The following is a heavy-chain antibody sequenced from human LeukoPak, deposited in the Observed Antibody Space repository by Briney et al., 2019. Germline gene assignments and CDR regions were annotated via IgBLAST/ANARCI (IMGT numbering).Heavy chain of an antibody. J-gene: IGHJ6*03. D-gene: IGHD3-3*01. V-gene: IGHV3-48*01. CDR1: GFTFSDYS. Sequence: GGSLRLSCAASGFTFSDYSINWVRQAPGKGLEWVSYISSSSSTIYYADSVKGRFTTSRDNAKNSLYLQMNSLRAEATAVYYSPRGPEHSWSGYPPYSRDYMDVWGKGTRVTVSS. CDR2: ISSSSSTI. CDR3: PRGPEHSWSGYPPYSRDYMDV.